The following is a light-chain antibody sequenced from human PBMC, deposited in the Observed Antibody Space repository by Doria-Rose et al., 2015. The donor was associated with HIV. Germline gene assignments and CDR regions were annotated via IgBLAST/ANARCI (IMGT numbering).Light chain of an antibody. J-gene: IGKJ2*01. CDR3: QQYSQWPPYT. V-gene: IGKV3-15*01. Sequence: TQSPATLSVSPGERATLSCRASQGIGSDLAWYQQKPGQAPRLLIYRASIRATGIPPRFTGGGSGTEFTLTNSSLQSEDFAVYFCQQYSQWPPYTFGQGTKLEVK. CDR2: RAS. CDR1: QGIGSD.